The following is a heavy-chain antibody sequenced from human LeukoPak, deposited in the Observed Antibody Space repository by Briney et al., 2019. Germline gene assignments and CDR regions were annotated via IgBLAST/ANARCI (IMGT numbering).Heavy chain of an antibody. D-gene: IGHD5-24*01. CDR2: INPGGSIT. CDR1: GFTFSSYW. Sequence: GGSLRLSCAASGFTFSSYWMHWVRQAPGKGLVWVSRINPGGSITNYADSVKGRFTISRDNAKNTLYLQMNSLRAEDTAVYYCASSGPRDGYDFDYWGQGTLVTVSS. V-gene: IGHV3-74*01. CDR3: ASSGPRDGYDFDY. J-gene: IGHJ4*02.